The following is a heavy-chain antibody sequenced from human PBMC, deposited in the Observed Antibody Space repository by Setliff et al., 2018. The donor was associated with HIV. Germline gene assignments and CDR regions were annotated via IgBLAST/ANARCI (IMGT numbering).Heavy chain of an antibody. CDR3: TRHSTDPWSLLDY. V-gene: IGHV3-21*01. J-gene: IGHJ4*02. CDR2: ISIGSGAAI. D-gene: IGHD4-4*01. Sequence: PGGSLRLSCAASGFTFRNFNFNWVRQAPGRGLEWVSSISIGSGAAIYYAESVQGRFTVSRDNSKNSLYLQMNSLRVEDTAVYYCTRHSTDPWSLLDYWGQGTLVTVSS. CDR1: GFTFRNFN.